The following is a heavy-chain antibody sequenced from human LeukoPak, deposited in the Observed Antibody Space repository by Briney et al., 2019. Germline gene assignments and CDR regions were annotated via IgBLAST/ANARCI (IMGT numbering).Heavy chain of an antibody. V-gene: IGHV1-69*13. CDR3: ARDLLPAASYYYYGMDV. D-gene: IGHD2-2*01. CDR1: GYTFTSYA. J-gene: IGHJ6*02. Sequence: ASVKVSCKASGYTFTSYAMNWVRQAPGQGLEWMGGIIPIFGTANYAQKFQGRVTITADESTSTAYMELSSLRSEDTAVYYCARDLLPAASYYYYGMDVWGQGTTVTVSS. CDR2: IIPIFGTA.